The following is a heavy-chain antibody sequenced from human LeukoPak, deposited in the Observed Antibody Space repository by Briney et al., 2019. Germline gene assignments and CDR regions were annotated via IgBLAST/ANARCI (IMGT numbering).Heavy chain of an antibody. CDR1: GYTLTELS. CDR3: ATEVRGHSYGRHQDGDY. J-gene: IGHJ4*02. V-gene: IGHV1-24*01. CDR2: FYPEDGET. Sequence: ASVKVSCTVSGYTLTELSMHWVRQAPGKGLEWMGGFYPEDGETIYAQKFQGRVTMTEDTSTDTAYMELSSLRSEDTAVYYCATEVRGHSYGRHQDGDYWGQGTLVTVSS. D-gene: IGHD5-18*01.